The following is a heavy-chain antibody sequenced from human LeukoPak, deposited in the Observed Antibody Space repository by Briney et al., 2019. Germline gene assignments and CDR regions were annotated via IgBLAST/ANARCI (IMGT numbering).Heavy chain of an antibody. J-gene: IGHJ6*02. CDR1: GFTFSSYA. Sequence: GGSLRLSCAASGFTFSSYAMHWVRQAPGKGLEWVAVISYDGSNKYYADSVKGRFTISRDNSKNTLYLQMNSLRAVDTAVYYCARALSYYDFWSGYYWHYYYGMDVWGQGTTVTVSS. D-gene: IGHD3-3*01. V-gene: IGHV3-30-3*01. CDR2: ISYDGSNK. CDR3: ARALSYYDFWSGYYWHYYYGMDV.